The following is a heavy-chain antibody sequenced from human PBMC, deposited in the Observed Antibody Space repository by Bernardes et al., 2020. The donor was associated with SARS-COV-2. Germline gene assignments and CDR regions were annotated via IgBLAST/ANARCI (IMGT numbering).Heavy chain of an antibody. CDR3: PKLPFYDILTGYYWDY. J-gene: IGHJ4*02. D-gene: IGHD3-9*01. V-gene: IGHV3-23*01. CDR1: GFTFSTYG. Sequence: GSLRLSCAASGFTFSTYGMSWVRPPPGKGLEWVSGISGSGGRTYYADSVKGRFTISRDNSKNTLYLQMNSLTAEDTAVYYCPKLPFYDILTGYYWDYWGQGTRVTVSS. CDR2: ISGSGGRT.